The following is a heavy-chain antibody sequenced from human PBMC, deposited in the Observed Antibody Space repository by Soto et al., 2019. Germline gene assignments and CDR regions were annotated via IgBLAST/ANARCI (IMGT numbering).Heavy chain of an antibody. CDR3: TTCLSGYRYYYYGMDV. V-gene: IGHV3-15*01. Sequence: GSLRLSCAASGFTFSNAWMSWVRQAPGKGLEWVGRIKSKTDGWTTDYAAPVKGRFTISRDDSKNTLYLQMNSLKTEDTAVYYCTTCLSGYRYYYYGMDVWGQGTTVTVYS. CDR1: GFTFSNAW. J-gene: IGHJ6*02. CDR2: IKSKTDGWTT. D-gene: IGHD3-22*01.